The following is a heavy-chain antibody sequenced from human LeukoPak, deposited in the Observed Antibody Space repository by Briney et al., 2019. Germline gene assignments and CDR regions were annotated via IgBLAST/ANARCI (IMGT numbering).Heavy chain of an antibody. J-gene: IGHJ4*02. CDR3: ARDGGVDSSSWYYFDY. V-gene: IGHV3-66*01. CDR1: GSTVSSNY. Sequence: GGSLRLSCAASGSTVSSNYMSWVRQAPGKGLEWVSVIYSGGSTYYADSVKGRFTISRDNSKNTLYLQMNSLRAEDTAVYYCARDGGVDSSSWYYFDYWGQGTLVTVSS. D-gene: IGHD6-13*01. CDR2: IYSGGST.